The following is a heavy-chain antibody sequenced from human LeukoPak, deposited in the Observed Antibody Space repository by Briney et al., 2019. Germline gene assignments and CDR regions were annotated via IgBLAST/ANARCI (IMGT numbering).Heavy chain of an antibody. D-gene: IGHD3-22*01. V-gene: IGHV4-59*01. J-gene: IGHJ3*02. CDR1: GGSISGYS. Sequence: SETLSLTCTVSGGSISGYSWTWIRQPPGQGLEWIGYFHNSRTTSYNPSLTGRVIISVDTAMDQISLKLSSVTAADTAVYYCARVGYYYDSSGYYLDAFDIWGQGTMVTVSS. CDR3: ARVGYYYDSSGYYLDAFDI. CDR2: FHNSRTT.